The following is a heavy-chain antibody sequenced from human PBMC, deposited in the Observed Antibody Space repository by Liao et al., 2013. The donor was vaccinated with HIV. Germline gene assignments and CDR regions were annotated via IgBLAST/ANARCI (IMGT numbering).Heavy chain of an antibody. J-gene: IGHJ4*02. CDR1: GDSISSYY. V-gene: IGHV4-4*07. D-gene: IGHD3-22*01. CDR2: LHTSGST. Sequence: QVQLQESGPGLVKPSETLSLTCTISGDSISSYYWGWIRQPAGKGLEWIGRLHTSGSTNYNPSLKSRVTMSLDTSKNQFSLKLRTVTAADTAVYYCARERTYYYDSSGSLFDYWGQGTLVTVSS. CDR3: ARERTYYYDSSGSLFDY.